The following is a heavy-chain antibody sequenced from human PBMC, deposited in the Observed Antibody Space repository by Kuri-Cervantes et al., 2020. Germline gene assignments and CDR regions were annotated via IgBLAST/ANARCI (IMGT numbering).Heavy chain of an antibody. Sequence: GGSLRLSCAASGFTFISYAMSWVRQAPGKGLEWVSAISGSGGSTYYADSVKGRFTISRDNSKNTLYLQMNSLRAEDTAVYYCAKVGSGYYRFDYWGQGTLATVSS. CDR1: GFTFISYA. CDR3: AKVGSGYYRFDY. D-gene: IGHD3-3*01. J-gene: IGHJ4*02. V-gene: IGHV3-23*01. CDR2: ISGSGGST.